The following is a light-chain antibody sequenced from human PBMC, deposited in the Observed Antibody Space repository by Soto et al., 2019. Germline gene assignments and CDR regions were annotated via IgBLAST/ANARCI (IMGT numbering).Light chain of an antibody. Sequence: QSALTQPRSVSWSPGQSVTISCTGTSSDVGGYNYVSWYQQHPGKAPKLMIYDVSQRPSGVPDRFSGSKSGNTASLTISGLQHEDEADYYCCSYAGSHFLFGGGTKLTVL. V-gene: IGLV2-11*01. CDR2: DVS. CDR3: CSYAGSHFL. J-gene: IGLJ2*01. CDR1: SSDVGGYNY.